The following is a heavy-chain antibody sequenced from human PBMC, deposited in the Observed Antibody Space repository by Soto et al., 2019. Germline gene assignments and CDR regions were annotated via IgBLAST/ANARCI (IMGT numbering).Heavy chain of an antibody. CDR1: GYTFSTYA. J-gene: IGHJ6*02. V-gene: IGHV1-3*01. Sequence: ASVKVSCKASGYTFSTYALHWERQAPGQGLEWMGWINGGNGHTRYSQKFKDRVTISRDTPASTAYMELSGLRSEDTAVYYCARGKGMEENYYYYGMDVWGQGTTGTVS. CDR3: ARGKGMEENYYYYGMDV. D-gene: IGHD1-1*01. CDR2: INGGNGHT.